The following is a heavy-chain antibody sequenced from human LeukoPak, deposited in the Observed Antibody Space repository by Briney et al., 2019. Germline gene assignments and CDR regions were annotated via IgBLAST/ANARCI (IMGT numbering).Heavy chain of an antibody. V-gene: IGHV3-53*05. CDR2: IYSGGST. Sequence: GGSLRLSCAASGFTVSSNYMSWVRQAPGKGLEWVSIIYSGGSTFYADSVKGRFTISRDNSNNTLYLQMNSLRVEDTAVYYCARDGDSSDAFDNWGQGTMVTVSS. J-gene: IGHJ3*02. CDR3: ARDGDSSDAFDN. D-gene: IGHD7-27*01. CDR1: GFTVSSNY.